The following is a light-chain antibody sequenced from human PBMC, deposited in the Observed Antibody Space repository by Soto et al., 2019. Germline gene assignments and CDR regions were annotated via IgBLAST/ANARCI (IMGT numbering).Light chain of an antibody. V-gene: IGLV2-14*01. Sequence: QSALIQPASVSGSPGQSITISCTGTSSDVSNYIYVSWYQQHPGKAPKLIIYDVSSRPSGVSNRFSGSKSGNTAPLTISGLQAEDEADYYCSSYTSSSTLYVFGTGTKVTVL. CDR3: SSYTSSSTLYV. CDR1: SSDVSNYIY. J-gene: IGLJ1*01. CDR2: DVS.